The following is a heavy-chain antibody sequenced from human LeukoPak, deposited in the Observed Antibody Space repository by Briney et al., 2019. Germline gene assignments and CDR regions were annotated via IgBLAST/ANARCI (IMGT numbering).Heavy chain of an antibody. CDR3: ARDGDYYDSSGSFDS. D-gene: IGHD3-22*01. CDR1: GGSISSYY. J-gene: IGHJ4*02. V-gene: IGHV4-59*12. CDR2: IYYSGST. Sequence: MTSETLSLTCTVSGGSISSYYWSWIRQPPGKGLEWIGYIYYSGSTNYNPSLKSRVTISVDTSKNQFSLKLSSVTAADTAVYYCARDGDYYDSSGSFDSWGQGTLVTVSS.